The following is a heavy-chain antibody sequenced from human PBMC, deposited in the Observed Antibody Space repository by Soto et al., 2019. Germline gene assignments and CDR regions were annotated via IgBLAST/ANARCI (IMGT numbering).Heavy chain of an antibody. CDR3: ARGRSTVTTHRERGNWFDP. D-gene: IGHD4-17*01. CDR2: MNPNSGNS. Sequence: ASVKVSCKASGYTFTSYDINWVRQATGQGLEWMGWMNPNSGNSGYAQKFQGRVTMTRNTSISTAYMELSSLRSEDTAVYYCARGRSTVTTHRERGNWFDPWGQGTLVTVSS. V-gene: IGHV1-8*01. J-gene: IGHJ5*02. CDR1: GYTFTSYD.